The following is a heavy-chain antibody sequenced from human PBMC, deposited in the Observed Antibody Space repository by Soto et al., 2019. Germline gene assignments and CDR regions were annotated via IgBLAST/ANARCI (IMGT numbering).Heavy chain of an antibody. V-gene: IGHV4-34*12. CDR2: IFHSGST. Sequence: SETLSLTCTVSGGSISGYYWSWIRQPPGKGLEWIGEIFHSGSTNYNPSLKTRVTISVDKSKNQFSLKLSSVTAADTAVYYCARVYSGSYSDSWGQGTLVTVSS. CDR3: ARVYSGSYSDS. J-gene: IGHJ4*02. CDR1: GGSISGYY. D-gene: IGHD1-26*01.